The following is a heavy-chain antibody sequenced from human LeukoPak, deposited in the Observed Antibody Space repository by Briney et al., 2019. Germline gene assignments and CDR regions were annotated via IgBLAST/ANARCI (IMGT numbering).Heavy chain of an antibody. CDR2: IYHSGST. V-gene: IGHV4-38-2*02. Sequence: SETLSLTCTVSGYSISSGYYWGWIRQPPGKGLEWIGNIYHSGSTYYNPSLKSRVTISVDTSKNQFSLKLSSVTAADTAVYYCATDTVTWSTSNAFDIWGQGTMVTVSS. D-gene: IGHD4-11*01. CDR3: ATDTVTWSTSNAFDI. J-gene: IGHJ3*02. CDR1: GYSISSGYY.